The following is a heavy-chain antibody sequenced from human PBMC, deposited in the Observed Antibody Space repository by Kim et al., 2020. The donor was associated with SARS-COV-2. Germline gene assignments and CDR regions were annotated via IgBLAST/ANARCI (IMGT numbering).Heavy chain of an antibody. D-gene: IGHD3-10*01. J-gene: IGHJ4*02. Sequence: NPVLTSRVTISVDTAKNQFSLKLSSVTAADTAVYYCARETYGSGREIDYWGQGTLVTVSS. CDR3: ARETYGSGREIDY. V-gene: IGHV4-31*02.